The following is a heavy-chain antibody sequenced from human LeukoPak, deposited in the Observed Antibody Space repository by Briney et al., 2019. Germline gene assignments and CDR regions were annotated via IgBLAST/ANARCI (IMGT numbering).Heavy chain of an antibody. J-gene: IGHJ3*02. CDR1: DGSINGYY. CDR3: ARHSAHSSTNDAFDI. CDR2: VYSGGTT. D-gene: IGHD6-13*01. V-gene: IGHV4-59*01. Sequence: SETLSLTCTVSDGSINGYYWSWIRQPPGKGLDWIGYVYSGGTTNYSPSLKSRVTISEDTSKNQFSLKLTSVTAADTAVYHCARHSAHSSTNDAFDIWSQGTLVTVSS.